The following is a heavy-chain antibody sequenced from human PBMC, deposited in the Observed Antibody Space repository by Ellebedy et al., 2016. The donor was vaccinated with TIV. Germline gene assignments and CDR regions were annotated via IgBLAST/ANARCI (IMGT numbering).Heavy chain of an antibody. V-gene: IGHV1-3*01. D-gene: IGHD1-26*01. Sequence: AASVMVSCKASGYTFTSYAMHWVRQAPGQRLEGMGWIIAGNGNTKYSQKFQGRVTITRDTSARTAYMELRSLRSDDTALYYCARVSGSYYKPSSGAYFDNWGQGTLVTVSS. CDR1: GYTFTSYA. J-gene: IGHJ4*02. CDR2: IIAGNGNT. CDR3: ARVSGSYYKPSSGAYFDN.